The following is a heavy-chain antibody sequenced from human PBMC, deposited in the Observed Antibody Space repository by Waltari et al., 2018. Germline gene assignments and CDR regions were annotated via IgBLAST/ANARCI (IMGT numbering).Heavy chain of an antibody. CDR1: GFTVTTSW. V-gene: IGHV3-74*01. CDR3: IKDAYGPNDY. CDR2: INPRGNVI. Sequence: EVQLVESGGGLVMPGGSLRLSCAASGFTVTTSWMHWVRQAPGKGVVWVSRINPRGNVINYADSVKGRFTISRDIAKNTQHLQMSSLRAEDTAIYYCIKDAYGPNDYWGQGALVTVSS. D-gene: IGHD3-10*01. J-gene: IGHJ4*02.